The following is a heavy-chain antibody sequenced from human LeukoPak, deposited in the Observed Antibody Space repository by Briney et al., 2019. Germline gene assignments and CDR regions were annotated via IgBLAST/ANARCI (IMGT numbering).Heavy chain of an antibody. Sequence: PSETLFLTCTVSGGSISIYYWNWIRQPAGKGLEWIGCIFTSGITNYDPSLKSRVTMSVDTSKNQFSLNLSSVTAADTAVYYCARESSGNYYNPLGYMDVWDKGTTVTVSS. V-gene: IGHV4-4*07. J-gene: IGHJ6*03. CDR3: ARESSGNYYNPLGYMDV. CDR2: IFTSGIT. D-gene: IGHD3-10*01. CDR1: GGSISIYY.